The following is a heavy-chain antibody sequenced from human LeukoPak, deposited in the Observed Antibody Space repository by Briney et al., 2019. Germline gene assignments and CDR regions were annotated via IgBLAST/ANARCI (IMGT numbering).Heavy chain of an antibody. V-gene: IGHV3-49*04. CDR3: TRENVDHQGMDV. CDR1: GFTFGDYA. CDR2: IRSKAYGGTT. Sequence: GGSLRLSCTASGFTFGDYAMSWVRQAPGKGLEWVGFIRSKAYGGTTEYAASVKGKVAISRDGSKSIAYLQMNSLKTEDTAVYYCTRENVDHQGMDVWGQGTTVTVSS. J-gene: IGHJ6*02.